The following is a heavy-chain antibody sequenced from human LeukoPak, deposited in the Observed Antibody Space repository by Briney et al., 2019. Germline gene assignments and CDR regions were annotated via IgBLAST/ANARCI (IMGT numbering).Heavy chain of an antibody. CDR1: GFTFSSYS. D-gene: IGHD1-26*01. V-gene: IGHV3-23*01. J-gene: IGHJ1*01. CDR2: IAGTDGTT. Sequence: GGSLRLTCGASGFTFSSYSMSWVRQAPGKGLEWVSIIAGTDGTTFYADSVKGHFTISRDNSRNTVYLQMSSLRAEDTAIYYCAKSVSPTRHFQHWGQGTLVTVSS. CDR3: AKSVSPTRHFQH.